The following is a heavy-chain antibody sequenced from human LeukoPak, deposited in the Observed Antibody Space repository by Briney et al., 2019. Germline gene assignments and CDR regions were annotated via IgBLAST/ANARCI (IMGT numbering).Heavy chain of an antibody. Sequence: ASVKVSCKASGYTFTSYDINWVRQATGQGLEWMGWMNPNSGNTGYAQKFQGRVTMTRNTSISTAYMELSSLRSEDTAVYYCARDLSGRSRGNNWFDPWGQGTLVTVSS. D-gene: IGHD3-16*01. V-gene: IGHV1-8*01. CDR3: ARDLSGRSRGNNWFDP. J-gene: IGHJ5*02. CDR2: MNPNSGNT. CDR1: GYTFTSYD.